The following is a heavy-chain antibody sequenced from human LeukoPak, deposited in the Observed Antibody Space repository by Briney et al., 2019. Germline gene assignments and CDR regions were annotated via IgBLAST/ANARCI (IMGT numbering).Heavy chain of an antibody. CDR2: IYSGGST. V-gene: IGHV3-66*01. J-gene: IGHJ3*02. CDR3: ARDLARSSSWSNYDAFDI. CDR1: GFTFSTYA. D-gene: IGHD6-13*01. Sequence: PGGSLRLSCAASGFTFSTYAMSWVRQAPGKGLEWVSVIYSGGSTYYADSVKGRFTISRDNSKNTLYLQMNSLRAEDTAVYYCARDLARSSSWSNYDAFDIWGQGTMVTVSS.